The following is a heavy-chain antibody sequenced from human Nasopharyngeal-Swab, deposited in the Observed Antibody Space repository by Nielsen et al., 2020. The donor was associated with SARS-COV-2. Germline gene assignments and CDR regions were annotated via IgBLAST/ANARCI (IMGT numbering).Heavy chain of an antibody. Sequence: GGSLRLSFAASGFTFSSYAMHWVRQAPGKGLEWVAVISYDGSNKYYADSVKGRFTISRDNSKNTLYLQMNSLRAEDTAVYYCASARPVFDYWGQGTLVTVSS. CDR1: GFTFSSYA. CDR2: ISYDGSNK. J-gene: IGHJ4*02. D-gene: IGHD6-6*01. CDR3: ASARPVFDY. V-gene: IGHV3-30-3*01.